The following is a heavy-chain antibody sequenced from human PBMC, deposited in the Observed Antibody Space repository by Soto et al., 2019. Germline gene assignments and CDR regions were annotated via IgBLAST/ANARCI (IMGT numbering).Heavy chain of an antibody. CDR3: ARDKEVDQGDNWFDP. CDR2: ISYDGSNK. CDR1: GFTFSSYA. J-gene: IGHJ5*02. D-gene: IGHD1-26*01. Sequence: GGSLRLSCAASGFTFSSYAMHWVRQAPGKGLEWVAVISYDGSNKYYADSVKGRFTISRDNSKNTLYLQMNSLRAEDTAVYYCARDKEVDQGDNWFDPWGQGTLVTVSS. V-gene: IGHV3-30-3*01.